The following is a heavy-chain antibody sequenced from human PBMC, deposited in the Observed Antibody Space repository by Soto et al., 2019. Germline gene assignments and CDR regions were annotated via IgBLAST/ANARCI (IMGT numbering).Heavy chain of an antibody. V-gene: IGHV3-23*01. CDR2: ISSNGANT. CDR3: VSWVSAHFDY. CDR1: GFTFDSPDNHA. D-gene: IGHD2-8*01. Sequence: GGSMRLSCAASGFTFDSPDNHAKHWDRQSPGKGPEWVSTISSNGANTHYAESVQGRFTISKDASRNTVHLHMNSLRADDTATYFCVSWVSAHFDYWGHGTPVTVS. J-gene: IGHJ4*01.